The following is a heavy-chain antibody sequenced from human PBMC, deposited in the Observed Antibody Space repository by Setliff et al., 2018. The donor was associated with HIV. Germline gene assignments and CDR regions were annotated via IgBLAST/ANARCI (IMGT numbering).Heavy chain of an antibody. CDR3: ARERFDCIWGSHSEGLDH. Sequence: EASVKVSCKTSGYTFVGYYLHWVRQAPGQGLEWMGRINPKNGATNYAQKFQGRVTMTRDTSTNTAYMELTSLTSDDTATYYCARERFDCIWGSHSEGLDHWGQGTLVTVSS. CDR2: INPKNGAT. D-gene: IGHD3-16*01. J-gene: IGHJ5*02. V-gene: IGHV1-2*06. CDR1: GYTFVGYY.